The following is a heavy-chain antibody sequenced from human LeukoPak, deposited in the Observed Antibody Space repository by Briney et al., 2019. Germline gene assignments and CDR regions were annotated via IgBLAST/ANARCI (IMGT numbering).Heavy chain of an antibody. CDR1: GYTFTSYG. J-gene: IGHJ5*02. Sequence: GASVKVSCKASGYTFTSYGISWVRQAPGQGLEWMGWISAYNGNTNYAQKLQGRVTMPTDTSTSTAYRELRSLRSDDTAVYYCAREALGYCSSTSCYVWFDPWGQGTLVTVSS. CDR2: ISAYNGNT. D-gene: IGHD2-2*01. V-gene: IGHV1-18*04. CDR3: AREALGYCSSTSCYVWFDP.